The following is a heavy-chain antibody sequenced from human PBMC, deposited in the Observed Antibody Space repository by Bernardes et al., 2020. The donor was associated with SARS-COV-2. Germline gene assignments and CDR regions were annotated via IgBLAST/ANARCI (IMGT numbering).Heavy chain of an antibody. CDR3: ARDFYDSSKGSGAFDI. J-gene: IGHJ3*02. CDR2: INPNSGGT. V-gene: IGHV1-2*02. CDR1: GYTFSDYY. Sequence: ASVKVSCKASGYTFSDYYIHWVRQAPGQGLEWVGWINPNSGGTTYAQKFQGRVTMTRDTSISTVYMELNSLRSDDTAVYYCARDFYDSSKGSGAFDIWGQGTMVTVSS. D-gene: IGHD3-22*01.